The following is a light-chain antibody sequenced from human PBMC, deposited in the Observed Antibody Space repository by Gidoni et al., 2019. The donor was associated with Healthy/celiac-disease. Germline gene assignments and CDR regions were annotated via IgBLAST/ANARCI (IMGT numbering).Light chain of an antibody. Sequence: DIVMTQSPDSLAVSLDAMATINCKSSQSVLYSSNNKNYLAWYQQKPGQPPKLLIYWASTRESGVPDRFSGSGSGTDFTLTISSLQAEDVAVYYCQQYYSTPPTFGGGTKVEIK. CDR2: WAS. CDR3: QQYYSTPPT. CDR1: QSVLYSSNNKNY. V-gene: IGKV4-1*01. J-gene: IGKJ4*01.